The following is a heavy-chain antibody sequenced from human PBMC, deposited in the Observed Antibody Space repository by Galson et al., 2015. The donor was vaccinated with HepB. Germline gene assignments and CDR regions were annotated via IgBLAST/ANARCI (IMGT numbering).Heavy chain of an antibody. V-gene: IGHV3-21*01. CDR3: AIDHYCSGWYGGYYYYGMDV. CDR2: ISSSSGYI. D-gene: IGHD6-19*01. Sequence: SLRLSCAASGFTFSSYTMHWVRQAPGKGLECVSSISSSSGYIYYADSVKGRFTISRDNSKNSLYLQMNSLRAEDTAVYYCAIDHYCSGWYGGYYYYGMDVWGQGTTVTVSS. CDR1: GFTFSSYT. J-gene: IGHJ6*02.